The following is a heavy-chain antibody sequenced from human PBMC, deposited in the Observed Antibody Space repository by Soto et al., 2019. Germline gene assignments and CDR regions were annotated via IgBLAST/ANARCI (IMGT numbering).Heavy chain of an antibody. D-gene: IGHD6-13*01. Sequence: PGGSLRLSCAASGFTFSSHGMHWVRQAPGKGLEWVAVISYDGSNKYYADSVKGRFTISRDNSKNTLYLQMNSLRAEDTAVYYCAKDQVLYSSSWYDYWGQGTLVTVSS. CDR1: GFTFSSHG. CDR3: AKDQVLYSSSWYDY. V-gene: IGHV3-30*18. CDR2: ISYDGSNK. J-gene: IGHJ4*02.